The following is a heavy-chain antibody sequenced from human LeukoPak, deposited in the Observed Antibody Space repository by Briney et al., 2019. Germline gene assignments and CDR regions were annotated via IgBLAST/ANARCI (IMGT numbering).Heavy chain of an antibody. D-gene: IGHD2-15*01. Sequence: ASVKVSCKASVYTFTSYSISWVRQAPGQGLEWMGWISAYNGNTNYAQKLQGRVTMTTDTYTSTAYMELRSLRSDDTAVYYCARDFGIGSGPAGFDYWGQGTLVTVSS. CDR3: ARDFGIGSGPAGFDY. CDR1: VYTFTSYS. CDR2: ISAYNGNT. V-gene: IGHV1-18*01. J-gene: IGHJ4*02.